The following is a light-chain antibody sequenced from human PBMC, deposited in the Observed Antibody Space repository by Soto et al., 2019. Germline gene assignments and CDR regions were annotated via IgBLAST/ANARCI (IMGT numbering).Light chain of an antibody. J-gene: IGLJ7*01. Sequence: QSALTQPASVSGSPGQSITISCTGTSSDVGSYNLVSWYQQHPTKAPKLMVYEVSERPSGVSNRFSGSKSDNTASLTISGLQAEDEADYYCCSYAGRSTLAVFGGGTHLTVL. CDR1: SSDVGSYNL. V-gene: IGLV2-23*02. CDR2: EVS. CDR3: CSYAGRSTLAV.